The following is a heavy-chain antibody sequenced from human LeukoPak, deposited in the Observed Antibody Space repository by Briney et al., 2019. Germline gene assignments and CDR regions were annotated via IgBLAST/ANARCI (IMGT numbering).Heavy chain of an antibody. J-gene: IGHJ4*02. Sequence: GESLKISCIASGFSFSNYNMNWVRQAPGKGLEWISYITSSSSVKQYADYVKGRFTVSRDNAKNSLYLQINSLRAEDTAIYYCARDHVDGGGDYSRRGDYWGQGTLVTVSS. V-gene: IGHV3-48*01. D-gene: IGHD2-21*01. CDR2: ITSSSSVK. CDR3: ARDHVDGGGDYSRRGDY. CDR1: GFSFSNYN.